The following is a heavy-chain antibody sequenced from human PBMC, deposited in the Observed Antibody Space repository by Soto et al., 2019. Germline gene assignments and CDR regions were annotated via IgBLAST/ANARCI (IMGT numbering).Heavy chain of an antibody. D-gene: IGHD2-2*01. J-gene: IGHJ4*02. V-gene: IGHV3-23*01. CDR3: AKAEIVVVPAGNAHRFFDY. Sequence: GGSLRLSCAASGFTFSSYAMSWVRQAPGKGLEWVSAISGSGGSTYYADSVKGRFTISRDNSKNTLYRQMNSLRAEDTAVYYCAKAEIVVVPAGNAHRFFDYWGQGTLVTVSS. CDR1: GFTFSSYA. CDR2: ISGSGGST.